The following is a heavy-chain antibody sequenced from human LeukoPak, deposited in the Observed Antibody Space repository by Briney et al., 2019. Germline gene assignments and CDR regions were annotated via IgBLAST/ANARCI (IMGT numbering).Heavy chain of an antibody. J-gene: IGHJ4*02. D-gene: IGHD3-22*01. Sequence: ASVKVSCKASGYTFTSYGISWVRQAPGQGLEWMGWISAYNGNTNYAQKLQGRVTMTTDTSTSTAYMELRSLRSDDTAVYYCARDRESDSSGYHDYWGQGTLVTVSS. CDR3: ARDRESDSSGYHDY. V-gene: IGHV1-18*01. CDR2: ISAYNGNT. CDR1: GYTFTSYG.